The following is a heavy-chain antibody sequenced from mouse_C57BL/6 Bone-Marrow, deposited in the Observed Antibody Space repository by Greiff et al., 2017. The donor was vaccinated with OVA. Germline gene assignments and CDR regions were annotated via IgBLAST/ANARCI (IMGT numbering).Heavy chain of an antibody. Sequence: EVKVEESGGGLVKPGGSLKLSCAASGFTFSSYAMSWVRQTPEKRLEWVATISDGGSYTYYPDNVKGRFTISRDNAKNNLYLQMSHLKSEDTAMYYCASHSNYDAMDYWGQGTSVTVSS. D-gene: IGHD2-5*01. CDR2: ISDGGSYT. V-gene: IGHV5-4*03. J-gene: IGHJ4*01. CDR3: ASHSNYDAMDY. CDR1: GFTFSSYA.